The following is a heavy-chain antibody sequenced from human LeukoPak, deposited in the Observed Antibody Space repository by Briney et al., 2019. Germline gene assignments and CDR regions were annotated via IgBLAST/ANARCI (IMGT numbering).Heavy chain of an antibody. CDR2: IKQGGSEK. V-gene: IGHV3-7*05. D-gene: IGHD4-23*01. J-gene: IGHJ4*02. CDR3: AREAKGSGGKDY. CDR1: GFTFSSHW. Sequence: GGSLRLSCAASGFTFSSHWMTWVRQAPGKGLEWVANIKQGGSEKHYVDSVKGRFTISRDDAKNSLYLQMNSLTVEDTAVYYCAREAKGSGGKDYWGQGTLVTVSS.